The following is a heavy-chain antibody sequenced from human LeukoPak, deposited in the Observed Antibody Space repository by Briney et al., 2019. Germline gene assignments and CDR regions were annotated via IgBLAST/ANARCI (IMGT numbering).Heavy chain of an antibody. Sequence: QPGRSLRPSCAASGFTFSSYGMHWVRQAPGKGLEWVAVIWYDGSNKYYADSVKGRFTISRDNSKNTLYLQMNSLRAEDTAVYYCARAGGKAVAYYGMDVWGQGTTVTVSS. V-gene: IGHV3-33*01. CDR1: GFTFSSYG. D-gene: IGHD6-19*01. CDR3: ARAGGKAVAYYGMDV. J-gene: IGHJ6*02. CDR2: IWYDGSNK.